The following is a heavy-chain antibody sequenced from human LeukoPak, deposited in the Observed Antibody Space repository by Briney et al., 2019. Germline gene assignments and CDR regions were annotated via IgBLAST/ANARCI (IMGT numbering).Heavy chain of an antibody. V-gene: IGHV4-39*07. CDR1: XSYY. CDR2: IYYSGST. Sequence: XSYYWGWIRQPPGKGLEWIGSIYYSGSTYYNPSLKSRVTISVDTSKNQFSLKLSSVTAADTAVYYCARDRSDYLDVWGKGTTVTVSS. J-gene: IGHJ6*03. CDR3: ARDRSDYLDV.